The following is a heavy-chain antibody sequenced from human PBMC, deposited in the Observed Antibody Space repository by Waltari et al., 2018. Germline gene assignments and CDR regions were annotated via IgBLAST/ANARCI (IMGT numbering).Heavy chain of an antibody. Sequence: QVQLVQSGAEVKEPGASVKVSCKASGYTFTGYYMHWVRQAPGQGLEWMGWSKSNSGATTYAQKVQCRVTMTRDTSISTAYMELSSLRSDDTAVYYCAREGREYLDYGTDVWGQGTTVTVSS. CDR1: GYTFTGYY. V-gene: IGHV1-2*02. D-gene: IGHD6-6*01. J-gene: IGHJ6*02. CDR2: SKSNSGAT. CDR3: AREGREYLDYGTDV.